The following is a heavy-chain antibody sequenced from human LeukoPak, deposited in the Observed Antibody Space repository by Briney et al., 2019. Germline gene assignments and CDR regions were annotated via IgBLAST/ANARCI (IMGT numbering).Heavy chain of an antibody. Sequence: GRSLRLSCAASGFTFSSYAMHWVRQAPGKGLEWVAVISYDGSNKYYADSVKGRFTISRDNSKNTLYLQMNSLRAEDTAVYYCERDPSSRRDFSIAVVGSFDYWGQGTTVTVSS. J-gene: IGHJ4*02. D-gene: IGHD6-19*01. CDR3: ERDPSSRRDFSIAVVGSFDY. CDR2: ISYDGSNK. CDR1: GFTFSSYA. V-gene: IGHV3-30*04.